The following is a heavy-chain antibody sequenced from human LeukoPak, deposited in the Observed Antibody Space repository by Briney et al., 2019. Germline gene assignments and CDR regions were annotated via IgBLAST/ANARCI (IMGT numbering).Heavy chain of an antibody. CDR1: GFTFGDYY. D-gene: IGHD3-10*01. J-gene: IGHJ4*02. CDR3: AKDRYYGSGSYFDY. V-gene: IGHV3-11*01. Sequence: GGSLRLSCAASGFTFGDYYMSWIRQAPGKGLEWVSHISSSGRTIYYADSVKGRFTVSRDNSKNTLYLQMNSLRAEDTAVYYCAKDRYYGSGSYFDYWGQGTLVTVSS. CDR2: ISSSGRTI.